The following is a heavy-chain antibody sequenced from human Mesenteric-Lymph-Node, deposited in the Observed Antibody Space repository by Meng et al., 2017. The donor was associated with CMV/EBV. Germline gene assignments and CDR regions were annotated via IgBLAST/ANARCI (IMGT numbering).Heavy chain of an antibody. Sequence: GYSFTNYAVSWVRQAPGQGLEWMGWSNTNTGNPTSAQGFTGRFVFSLDTAVTTAYLQISSLKAEDTAVYYCARDGGGYYYGSGSYDYWGQGTLVTVSS. CDR2: SNTNTGNP. V-gene: IGHV7-4-1*02. D-gene: IGHD3-10*01. CDR3: ARDGGGYYYGSGSYDY. J-gene: IGHJ4*02. CDR1: GYSFTNYA.